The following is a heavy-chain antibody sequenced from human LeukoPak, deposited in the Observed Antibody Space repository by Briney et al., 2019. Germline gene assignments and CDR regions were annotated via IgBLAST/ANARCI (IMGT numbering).Heavy chain of an antibody. D-gene: IGHD3-9*01. Sequence: SETLSLTCTVSGGSMTSYYWSWIRQPPGKGLEWIGYIYYSGSTNYNPSLKSRVTISVDTSKNQFSLKLSSVTAADTAVYYCARHYDILTGYRYYFDYWGQGTLVTVSS. V-gene: IGHV4-59*01. CDR2: IYYSGST. J-gene: IGHJ4*02. CDR1: GGSMTSYY. CDR3: ARHYDILTGYRYYFDY.